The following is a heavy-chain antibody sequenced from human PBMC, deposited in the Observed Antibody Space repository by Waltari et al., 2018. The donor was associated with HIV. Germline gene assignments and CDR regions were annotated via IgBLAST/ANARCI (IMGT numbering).Heavy chain of an antibody. D-gene: IGHD3-22*01. CDR2: ISYDGSNK. J-gene: IGHJ4*02. V-gene: IGHV3-30*18. Sequence: QVQLVESGGGVVQPGRSLRLSCAASGFTFSSSGMHWVRQAPGKGLGWVAVISYDGSNKYYADSVKGRFTISRDNSKNTLYLQMNSLRAEDTAVYYCAKDPYYYDSSGYADYFDYWGQGTLVTVSS. CDR3: AKDPYYYDSSGYADYFDY. CDR1: GFTFSSSG.